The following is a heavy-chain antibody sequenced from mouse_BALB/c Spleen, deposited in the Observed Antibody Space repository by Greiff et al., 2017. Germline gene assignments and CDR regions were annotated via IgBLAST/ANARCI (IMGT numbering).Heavy chain of an antibody. D-gene: IGHD3-1*01. CDR1: GFTFSSYA. J-gene: IGHJ3*01. CDR3: ARDRDSFAY. CDR2: ISSGGSYT. V-gene: IGHV5-9-4*01. Sequence: EVQLQESGGGLVKPGGSLKLSCAASGFTFSSYAMSWVRQSPEKRLEWVAEISSGGSYTYYPDTVTGRFTISRDNAKNTLYLEMSSLRSEDTAMYYCARDRDSFAYWGQGTLVTVSA.